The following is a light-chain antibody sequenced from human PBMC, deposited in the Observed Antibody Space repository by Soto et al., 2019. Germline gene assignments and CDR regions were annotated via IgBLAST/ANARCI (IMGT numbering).Light chain of an antibody. CDR3: QQHSNEPPFT. CDR2: GAS. CDR1: TSVSSN. Sequence: MTQSPATLSVAPGVRAPLSCMASTSVSSNLAWYHQKPGQAPRLLIYGASTSAPGIPARCSGSGSGTEVTLTISSRRSDDFAVYYCQQHSNEPPFTFGQGTKVDI. J-gene: IGKJ1*01. V-gene: IGKV3-15*01.